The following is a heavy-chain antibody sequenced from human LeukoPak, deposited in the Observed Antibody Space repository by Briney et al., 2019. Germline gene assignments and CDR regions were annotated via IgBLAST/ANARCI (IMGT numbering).Heavy chain of an antibody. J-gene: IGHJ4*02. CDR1: GFSFSSYA. CDR2: ISGSAAKT. V-gene: IGHV3-23*01. Sequence: GGSLRLSCAASGFSFSSYAMSWVRQAPGKGLEWVSAISGSAAKTYYADSVKGRFTISRDNSKNTLYLQMDSLRAEDTAVYFCEKGGTAEGTLFVAYWGQGTLVTVSS. D-gene: IGHD1-1*01. CDR3: EKGGTAEGTLFVAY.